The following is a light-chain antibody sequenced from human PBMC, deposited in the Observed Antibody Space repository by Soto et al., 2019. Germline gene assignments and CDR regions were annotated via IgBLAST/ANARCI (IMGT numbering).Light chain of an antibody. J-gene: IGKJ4*01. CDR3: QQLNSYLLT. CDR1: QGISSY. Sequence: DIQMTQSPSTLSASVGDRFTITCRASQGISSYLAWYQQKPGKAPKLLIYAASTLQSGVPSRFSGSGSGTEFTLTISSLQPEDFATYYCQQLNSYLLTFGGGTKVDIK. CDR2: AAS. V-gene: IGKV1-9*01.